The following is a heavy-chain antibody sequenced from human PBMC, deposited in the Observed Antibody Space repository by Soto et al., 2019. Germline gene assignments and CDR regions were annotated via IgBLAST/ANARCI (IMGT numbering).Heavy chain of an antibody. J-gene: IGHJ5*02. CDR3: ARGRAYRRTGQIRRDVFDP. CDR2: VYHNGNT. CDR1: GGSISSHY. D-gene: IGHD1-1*01. Sequence: SETLSLTCIVSGGSISSHYWSWIRQAPGKGLEWIGYVYHNGNTNNNPSLRSRVTISIDTSKSQFSLALTSVTAADSGVYFCARGRAYRRTGQIRRDVFDPWGQGIQVTVSS. V-gene: IGHV4-59*11.